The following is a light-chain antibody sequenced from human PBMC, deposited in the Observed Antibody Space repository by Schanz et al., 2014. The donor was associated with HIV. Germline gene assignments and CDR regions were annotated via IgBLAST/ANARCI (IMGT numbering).Light chain of an antibody. CDR3: LQYDSDSWT. J-gene: IGKJ2*02. CDR1: QTIGRL. CDR2: QAS. V-gene: IGKV1-5*03. Sequence: IQMTQSPSTVSASVGDRVTITCRASQTIGRLMAWYQQKPGRAPKLLIYQASTLETGVPSRFSGSGSGTDFTLTISSLQPEDFATYFCLQYDSDSWTFGQGTKLEIQ.